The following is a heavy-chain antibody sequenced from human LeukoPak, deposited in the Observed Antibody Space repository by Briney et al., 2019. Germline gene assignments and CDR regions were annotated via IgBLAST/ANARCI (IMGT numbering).Heavy chain of an antibody. CDR2: IYHSGST. CDR3: ARGALSYDSSGYYARYYFDY. D-gene: IGHD3-22*01. V-gene: IGHV4-4*02. J-gene: IGHJ4*02. CDR1: GGSISSSNW. Sequence: SGTLSLTCAVSGGSISSSNWWSWVRQPPGKGLEWIGEIYHSGSTNYNPSLKSRVTISVDKSKNQFSLKLSSVTAADTAVYYCARGALSYDSSGYYARYYFDYWGQGTLVTVSS.